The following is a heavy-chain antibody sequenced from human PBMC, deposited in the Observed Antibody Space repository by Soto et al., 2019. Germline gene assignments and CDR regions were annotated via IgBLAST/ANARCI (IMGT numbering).Heavy chain of an antibody. Sequence: GGSLRLSCAASGFTFSSYGMHWVRQAPGKGLEWVAVISYDGSNKYYADSVKGRFTISRDNSKNTLYLQMNSLRAEDTAVYYCAKDPTGYCSSTSCPWGRFDPWGQGTLVTVSS. D-gene: IGHD2-2*01. V-gene: IGHV3-30*18. CDR1: GFTFSSYG. CDR3: AKDPTGYCSSTSCPWGRFDP. J-gene: IGHJ5*02. CDR2: ISYDGSNK.